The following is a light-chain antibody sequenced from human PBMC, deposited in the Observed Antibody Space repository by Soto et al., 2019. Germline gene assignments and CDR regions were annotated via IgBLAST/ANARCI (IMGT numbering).Light chain of an antibody. Sequence: AIQVTQSPSSLSASVGDRVTMTCRASQDIRGALAWYQQKSGKPPNLLIYDVSTLEGGVPSRFSGSGSGTEFTLTISSRQTEDFGTYYCQQFNSYPITFGHGTRLEIK. CDR2: DVS. V-gene: IGKV1-13*02. J-gene: IGKJ5*01. CDR3: QQFNSYPIT. CDR1: QDIRGA.